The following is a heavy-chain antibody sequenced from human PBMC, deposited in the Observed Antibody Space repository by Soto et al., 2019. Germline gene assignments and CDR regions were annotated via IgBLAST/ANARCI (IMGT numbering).Heavy chain of an antibody. Sequence: TLSLTCAVSGYSISSGYYWGWIRQPPGKGLEWIGSIYHSGSTYYNPSLKSRVTISVDTSKNQFSLKLSSVTAADTAVYYCARDHDIVVVPAAIDRFDPWGQGTLVTVSS. V-gene: IGHV4-38-2*02. CDR3: ARDHDIVVVPAAIDRFDP. J-gene: IGHJ5*02. CDR1: GYSISSGYY. CDR2: IYHSGST. D-gene: IGHD2-2*02.